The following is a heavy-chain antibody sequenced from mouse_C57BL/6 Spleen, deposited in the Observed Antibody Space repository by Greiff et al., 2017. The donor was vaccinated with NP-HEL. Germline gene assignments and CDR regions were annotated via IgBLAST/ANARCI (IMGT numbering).Heavy chain of an antibody. CDR1: GYTFTDYY. Sequence: QVQLQHSGAELVRPGASVKLSCKASGYTFTDYYINWVKQRPGQGLEWIARIYPGSGNTYYNEKFKGKATLTAEKSSSTAYMQLSSLTSEDSAVYFCARSYGYDEFAYWGQGTLVTVSA. CDR2: IYPGSGNT. V-gene: IGHV1-76*01. CDR3: ARSYGYDEFAY. D-gene: IGHD2-2*01. J-gene: IGHJ3*01.